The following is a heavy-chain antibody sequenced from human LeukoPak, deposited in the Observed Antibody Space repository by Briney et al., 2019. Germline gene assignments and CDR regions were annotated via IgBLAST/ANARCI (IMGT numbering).Heavy chain of an antibody. J-gene: IGHJ3*02. CDR1: GITFSNSG. Sequence: PGGSLRLSCEASGITFSNSGMHWVRQAPGKGLEWVAYIGHDGRNKFYTESVRGRFTISGGNSMKMAYLQMNSLRTEDTAIYFCAKDGDWTFDIWGQGTMVTVSS. V-gene: IGHV3-30*02. D-gene: IGHD2-21*01. CDR2: IGHDGRNK. CDR3: AKDGDWTFDI.